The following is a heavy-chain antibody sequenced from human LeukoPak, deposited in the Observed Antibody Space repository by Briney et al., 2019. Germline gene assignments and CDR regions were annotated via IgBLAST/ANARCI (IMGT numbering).Heavy chain of an antibody. V-gene: IGHV3-21*04. CDR1: GFTFSSYS. D-gene: IGHD3-22*01. CDR3: AKSLYYDSSGYYDPDY. J-gene: IGHJ4*02. Sequence: GGSLRLSCAASGFTFSSYSMNWVRQAPGKGLEWVSSISSSSSYIYYADSVKGRFTISRDNAKNSLYLQMNSLRAEDTAVYYCAKSLYYDSSGYYDPDYWGQGTLVTVSS. CDR2: ISSSSSYI.